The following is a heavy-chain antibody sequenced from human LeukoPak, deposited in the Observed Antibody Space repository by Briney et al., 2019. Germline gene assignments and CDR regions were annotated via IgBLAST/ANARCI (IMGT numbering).Heavy chain of an antibody. Sequence: GASVKVSCKASGYTFTSYGISWVRQAPGQGLEWMGWISTYNGNTNYAQKLQGRVTMTTDTSTSTAYMELRSLRSDDTAVYYCARVSYYDSSGYYFLSYVDYWGQGTLVTVSS. CDR2: ISTYNGNT. J-gene: IGHJ4*02. CDR1: GYTFTSYG. CDR3: ARVSYYDSSGYYFLSYVDY. D-gene: IGHD3-22*01. V-gene: IGHV1-18*01.